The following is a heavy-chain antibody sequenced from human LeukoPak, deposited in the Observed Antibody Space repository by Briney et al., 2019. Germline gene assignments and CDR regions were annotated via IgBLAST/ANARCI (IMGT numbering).Heavy chain of an antibody. CDR1: GFTFRNHW. Sequence: GGSLRLSCAASGFTFRNHWMHWVRQTPGKGLVWVSRISSDGSSTTYADSVKGRFTISRDNAKNTLYLQMNNLRAEDTAMYYCTRDQRVTGRPDIDYWGQGTLVIVSS. D-gene: IGHD6-6*01. V-gene: IGHV3-74*03. CDR3: TRDQRVTGRPDIDY. J-gene: IGHJ4*02. CDR2: ISSDGSST.